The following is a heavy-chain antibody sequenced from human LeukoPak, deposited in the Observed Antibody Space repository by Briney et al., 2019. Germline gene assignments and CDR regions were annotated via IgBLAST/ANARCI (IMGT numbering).Heavy chain of an antibody. CDR1: GFTLSGYA. D-gene: IGHD1-26*01. Sequence: PGGSLRLSCAASGFTLSGYAMHWVRQAPGKGLEWVAFIQYDGSNKYGDSMKGRFTISRDNSKNTLYLQMSCLRSEDTAVYYCAKDQYSGSSFQHWGQGTLVTVSS. CDR3: AKDQYSGSSFQH. J-gene: IGHJ1*01. V-gene: IGHV3-30*02. CDR2: IQYDGSNK.